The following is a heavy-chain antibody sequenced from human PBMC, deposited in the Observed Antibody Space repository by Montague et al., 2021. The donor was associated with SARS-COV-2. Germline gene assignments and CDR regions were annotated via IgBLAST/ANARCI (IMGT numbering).Heavy chain of an antibody. CDR3: ARVRQWLVPFDY. CDR2: IYYSGST. V-gene: IGHV4-39*07. Sequence: ETLSLTCTVSGDSISHSSYYWGWIRQPPGKGLEWIGSIYYSGSTYYNPSLKSRVTTSVDTSKNQVSLKLNSVTAADTAVYYCARVRQWLVPFDYWGQGTLVTVSS. CDR1: GDSISHSSYY. J-gene: IGHJ4*02. D-gene: IGHD6-19*01.